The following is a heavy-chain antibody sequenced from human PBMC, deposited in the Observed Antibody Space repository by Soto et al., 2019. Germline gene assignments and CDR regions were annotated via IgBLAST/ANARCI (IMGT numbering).Heavy chain of an antibody. D-gene: IGHD3-22*01. J-gene: IGHJ4*02. Sequence: PETLSLTCAVYGGSFTGYYWSWSRQPPGKGLEWIGEINHSGSTNYNPSLKSRVTISVDTSKNQFSLKLSYVTAADTAVYYCARASMYYYDRSGYTVDDWAKGTLFTVS. CDR3: ARASMYYYDRSGYTVDD. V-gene: IGHV4-34*01. CDR2: INHSGST. CDR1: GGSFTGYY.